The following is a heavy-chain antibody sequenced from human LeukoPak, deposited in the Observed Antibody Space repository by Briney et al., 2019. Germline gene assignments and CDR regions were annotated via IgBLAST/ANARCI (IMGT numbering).Heavy chain of an antibody. D-gene: IGHD3-10*01. Sequence: ASVKVSCKASGYTFTSYYMHWVRQAPGQGLEWMGIINPSGGSTSYAQKFQGRVTITRDTSASTAYMELSSLRSEDTAVYYCARDRPGWDTYYPWFDPWGQGTLVTVSS. J-gene: IGHJ5*02. CDR3: ARDRPGWDTYYPWFDP. CDR2: INPSGGST. CDR1: GYTFTSYY. V-gene: IGHV1-46*01.